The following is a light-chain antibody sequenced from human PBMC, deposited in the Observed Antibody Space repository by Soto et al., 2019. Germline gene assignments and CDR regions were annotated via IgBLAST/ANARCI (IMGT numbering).Light chain of an antibody. CDR1: SGHSNYA. V-gene: IGLV4-69*01. J-gene: IGLJ2*01. CDR3: QTWGSGIVV. Sequence: QLVLTQSPSASASLGASVKLTCTLSSGHSNYAIAWHQQQSEKGPRYLMKLNSDGSHSKGDGIPDRFSGSSSGAERYLTISSLQAEDEADDYCQTWGSGIVVFGGGTKLTVL. CDR2: LNSDGSH.